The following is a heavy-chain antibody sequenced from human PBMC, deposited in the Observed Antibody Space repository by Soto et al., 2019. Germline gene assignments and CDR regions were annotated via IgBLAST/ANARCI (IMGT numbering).Heavy chain of an antibody. CDR2: ISYDGSNK. CDR1: GFTFSSYG. Sequence: QVQLVESGGGVVQPGRSLRLSCAASGFTFSSYGMHWVRQAPGKGLGWVAVISYDGSNKYYADSVKGRFTISRDNSKNTLYLQMNSLRAEDTAVYYCAKVRNVFSGKGPFDYWGQGTLVTVSS. D-gene: IGHD3-3*02. J-gene: IGHJ4*02. CDR3: AKVRNVFSGKGPFDY. V-gene: IGHV3-30*18.